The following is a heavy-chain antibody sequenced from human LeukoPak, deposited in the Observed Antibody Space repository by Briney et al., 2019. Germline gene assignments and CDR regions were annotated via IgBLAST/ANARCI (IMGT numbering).Heavy chain of an antibody. J-gene: IGHJ4*02. CDR2: INAGNGNT. Sequence: ASVKVSCKASGYTFTSYAMHWVRQAPGQRLEWMGWINAGNGNTKYSQKFQGRVTMTEVTSTDTAYMELSSLRSEDTAVYYCATTPGSSGWYYFDYWGQGTLVTVSS. D-gene: IGHD6-19*01. V-gene: IGHV1-3*01. CDR1: GYTFTSYA. CDR3: ATTPGSSGWYYFDY.